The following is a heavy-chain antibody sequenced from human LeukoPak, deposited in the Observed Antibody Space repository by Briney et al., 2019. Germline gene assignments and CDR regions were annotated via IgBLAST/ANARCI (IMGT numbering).Heavy chain of an antibody. J-gene: IGHJ4*02. CDR3: ARGLGSY. V-gene: IGHV3-53*01. CDR2: IYNDGTT. D-gene: IGHD3-10*01. Sequence: GGSLRLSCAASGFTVSTNYMSWVRQAPGKGLEWVSLIYNDGTTYYADSVKGRFTISRDNSKNTLYLQMNSLRAEDTAAYCCARGLGSYWGQGTLVTVSS. CDR1: GFTVSTNY.